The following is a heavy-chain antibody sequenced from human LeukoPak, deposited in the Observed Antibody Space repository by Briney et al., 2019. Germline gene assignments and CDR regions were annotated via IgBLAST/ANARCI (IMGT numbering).Heavy chain of an antibody. Sequence: SVKVSCKASGGTFSSYAISWVRQAPGQGLEWMEGIIPIFGTANYAQKFQGRVTITADESTSTAYMELSSLRSEDTAVYYCARADDYVWGSYRLMSHYYYYMDVWGKGTTVTVSS. V-gene: IGHV1-69*01. CDR2: IIPIFGTA. CDR1: GGTFSSYA. D-gene: IGHD3-16*02. CDR3: ARADDYVWGSYRLMSHYYYYMDV. J-gene: IGHJ6*03.